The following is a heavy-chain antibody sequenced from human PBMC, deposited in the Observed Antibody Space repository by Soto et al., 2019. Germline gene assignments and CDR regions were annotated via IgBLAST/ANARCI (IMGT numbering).Heavy chain of an antibody. D-gene: IGHD3-9*01. CDR3: ARDFEPSPGFDP. CDR2: IYDSGST. Sequence: ETLSLPCTVSGGSVSSGGYYWSWIRQPPGKGLEWIGNIYDSGSTNYNPSLKSRITISIDTSKNHFSLKLSSVTAADTAVYYCARDFEPSPGFDPWGQGTLVTVSS. V-gene: IGHV4-61*03. J-gene: IGHJ5*02. CDR1: GGSVSSGGYY.